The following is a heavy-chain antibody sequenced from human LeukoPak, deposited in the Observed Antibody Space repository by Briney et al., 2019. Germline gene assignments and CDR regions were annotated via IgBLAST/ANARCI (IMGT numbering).Heavy chain of an antibody. CDR2: ISSSSSTI. Sequence: PGGSLRLSCAASGFTFSSYSMNWVRQAPGKGLEWVSYISSSSSTIYYADSVKGRFTISRDNAKNSLYLQMNSLRAEDTAVHYCARGWDKDFWSGYYGVGYYYMDVWGKGTTVTVSS. CDR3: ARGWDKDFWSGYYGVGYYYMDV. J-gene: IGHJ6*03. D-gene: IGHD3-3*01. V-gene: IGHV3-48*01. CDR1: GFTFSSYS.